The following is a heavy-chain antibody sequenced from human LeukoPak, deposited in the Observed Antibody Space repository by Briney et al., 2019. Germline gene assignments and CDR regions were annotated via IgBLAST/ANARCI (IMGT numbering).Heavy chain of an antibody. J-gene: IGHJ4*02. D-gene: IGHD6-19*01. CDR1: GFTFDDYA. CDR2: ISWNSGSI. CDR3: ARDWGSVAVAGPPIDY. Sequence: GGSLRLSCAASGFTFDDYAMHWVRQAPGKGLEWVSGISWNSGSIGYADSVKGRFTISRDNAKNSLYLQMNSLRAEDTAVYYCARDWGSVAVAGPPIDYWGQGTLVTVSS. V-gene: IGHV3-9*01.